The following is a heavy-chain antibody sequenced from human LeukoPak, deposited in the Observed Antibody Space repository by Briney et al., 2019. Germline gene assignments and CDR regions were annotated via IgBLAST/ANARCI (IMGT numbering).Heavy chain of an antibody. D-gene: IGHD2-2*02. V-gene: IGHV1-8*01. J-gene: IGHJ6*03. CDR3: ARGSRGMGCSSTSCYRGDPGYYYCMDV. CDR1: GYTFTSYD. CDR2: MNPNSGNT. Sequence: ASVKVSCKASGYTFTSYDINWVRQATGQGLEWMGWMNPNSGNTGYAQKFQGRVTMTRNTSISTAYMELSSLRSEDTAVYYCARGSRGMGCSSTSCYRGDPGYYYCMDVWGKGTTVTVSS.